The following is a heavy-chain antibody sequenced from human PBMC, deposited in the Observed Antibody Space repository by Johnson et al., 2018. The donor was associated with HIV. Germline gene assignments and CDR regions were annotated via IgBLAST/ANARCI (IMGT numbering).Heavy chain of an antibody. CDR3: ARDSGRYSSSWATFGAFDI. CDR1: GLSFSSYG. CDR2: IWSDGSNK. Sequence: QVQLVESGGGVVQPGRSVRLSCAASGLSFSSYGMEWVRQAPGKGLEWVAVIWSDGSNKYYADSVKGRFTISRDNSKNTLYLQMNSLRAEDTAVYYCARDSGRYSSSWATFGAFDIWGQGTMVTVSS. J-gene: IGHJ3*02. D-gene: IGHD6-13*01. V-gene: IGHV3-30*19.